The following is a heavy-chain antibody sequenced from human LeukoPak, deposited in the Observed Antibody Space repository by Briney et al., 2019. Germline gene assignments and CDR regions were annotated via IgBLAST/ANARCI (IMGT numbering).Heavy chain of an antibody. CDR2: IYWNDDK. D-gene: IGHD3-9*01. CDR3: AHRPQDYYDILTGYSYYFDY. V-gene: IGHV2-5*01. Sequence: SGPTLVNPTQTLTLTCTFSGFSLSTSGVGVGWIRQPPGKALEWLALIYWNDDKRYSPSLKSRLTITKDTSKNQVVLTMTNMDPVDTATYYCAHRPQDYYDILTGYSYYFDYWGQGTLVTVSS. CDR1: GFSLSTSGVG. J-gene: IGHJ4*02.